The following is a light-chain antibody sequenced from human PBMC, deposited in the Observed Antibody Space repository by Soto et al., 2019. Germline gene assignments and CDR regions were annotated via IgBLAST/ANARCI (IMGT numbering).Light chain of an antibody. Sequence: EIVLTQSPGTLALSPGERATLSCRASQSVNNNYLTWYQQKRGQAPRLLIHGASSRATGIPDSFSGSRSGTHFTLTISRPEPGELAVYYCQQYGSSSFTFGPGTRVGIK. CDR3: QQYGSSSFT. CDR1: QSVNNNY. J-gene: IGKJ3*01. V-gene: IGKV3-20*01. CDR2: GAS.